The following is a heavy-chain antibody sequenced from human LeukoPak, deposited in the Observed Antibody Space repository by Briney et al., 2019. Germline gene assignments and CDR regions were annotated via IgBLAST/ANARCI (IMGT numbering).Heavy chain of an antibody. J-gene: IGHJ3*02. D-gene: IGHD3-10*01. CDR3: ASDYYGSGKMFDI. CDR1: GGSISSYY. Sequence: SETLSLTCTVSGGSISSYYWSWIRQPAGKGLEWIGRIYTSGSTNYNPSLRSRVTMSVDTSKNQFSLKLSSVTAADTAVYYCASDYYGSGKMFDIWGQGTMVTVSS. CDR2: IYTSGST. V-gene: IGHV4-4*07.